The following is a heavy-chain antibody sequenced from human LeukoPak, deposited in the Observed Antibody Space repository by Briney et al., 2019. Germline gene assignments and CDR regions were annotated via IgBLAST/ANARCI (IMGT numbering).Heavy chain of an antibody. Sequence: GESLKISCKGSGYRFTNYWIGWVRQMPGKGLEWMGIIYPGDSDTRYSPSLQGQVTVSADRSTSTAYLQWSGLKASDTAMYYCGRLGSSWYYFDYWSQGTLVTVSS. CDR1: GYRFTNYW. V-gene: IGHV5-51*01. CDR2: IYPGDSDT. D-gene: IGHD6-13*01. CDR3: GRLGSSWYYFDY. J-gene: IGHJ4*02.